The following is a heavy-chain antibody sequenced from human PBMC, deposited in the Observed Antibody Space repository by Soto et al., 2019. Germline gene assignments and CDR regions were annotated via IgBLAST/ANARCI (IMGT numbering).Heavy chain of an antibody. J-gene: IGHJ4*02. CDR2: ITPFSGDV. V-gene: IGHV1-45*02. Sequence: QMQLVQSGAEVKKTGSSVTVSCKALGNTFTYRYLHWVRQAPGQALEWMGWITPFSGDVHYAQRFQERVTSTKDRSINTADIQMSSLRSEDTAMYFCASGGAGSGPFTWELPDHWGQGTLVTVSS. CDR1: GNTFTYRY. CDR3: ASGGAGSGPFTWELPDH. D-gene: IGHD3-16*01.